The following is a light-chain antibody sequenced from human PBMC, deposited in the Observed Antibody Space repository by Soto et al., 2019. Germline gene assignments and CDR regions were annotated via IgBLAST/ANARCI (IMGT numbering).Light chain of an antibody. Sequence: EVVLTQSPGTLSLSPGERATLSCRASQAVSSILLAWYQQQPGQAPRLLIDGASRRATGLPDRFSGSASGTDFTLTGSRLEHEDFAVYYCQQHGTSPIFGGGTKVEIK. CDR3: QQHGTSPI. CDR1: QAVSSIL. V-gene: IGKV3-20*01. CDR2: GAS. J-gene: IGKJ4*01.